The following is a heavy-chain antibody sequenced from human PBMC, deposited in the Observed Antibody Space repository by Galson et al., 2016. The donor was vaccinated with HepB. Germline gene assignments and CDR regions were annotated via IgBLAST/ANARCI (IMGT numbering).Heavy chain of an antibody. J-gene: IGHJ4*02. CDR1: GFTFSSYA. Sequence: SLRLSCAASGFTFSSYAMNWVRQAPGKGLEWVSGITGSGGSTYYTDSVKGRFTISRDNSKNTVYLQMNSLRVEDTAVYYCARDINWVSFDFWGQGTLVTVSS. CDR2: ITGSGGST. CDR3: ARDINWVSFDF. D-gene: IGHD7-27*01. V-gene: IGHV3-23*01.